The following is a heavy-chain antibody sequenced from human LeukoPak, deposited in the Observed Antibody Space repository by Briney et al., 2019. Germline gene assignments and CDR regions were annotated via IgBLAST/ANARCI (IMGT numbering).Heavy chain of an antibody. Sequence: SETLSLTCPVSAGSISGYYWSWIRQPQGKGLEWIGYTYFSGSSNYNPSLKRRVTMSVATSKNQFSLNLSSVTAADTGVYYCARGITAASLIWYFGLWGRGTLVTVSS. CDR2: TYFSGSS. CDR1: AGSISGYY. J-gene: IGHJ2*01. V-gene: IGHV4-59*01. D-gene: IGHD6-13*01. CDR3: ARGITAASLIWYFGL.